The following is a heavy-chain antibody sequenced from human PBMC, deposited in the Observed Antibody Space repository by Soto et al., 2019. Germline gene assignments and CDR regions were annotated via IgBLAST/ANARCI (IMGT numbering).Heavy chain of an antibody. V-gene: IGHV3-21*01. CDR3: ARDLGPFDDDGSGSF. Sequence: EVQLVESGGGLVKPGGSLRLSCAASGFTFSSYSMNWVRQAPGKGLEWVSSISSSSSYIYYADSVKGRFTISRDNAKNSLYLQMISLRAEDTAVYYCARDLGPFDDDGSGSFWGQGTLVTVSS. CDR2: ISSSSSYI. CDR1: GFTFSSYS. J-gene: IGHJ4*02. D-gene: IGHD3-10*01.